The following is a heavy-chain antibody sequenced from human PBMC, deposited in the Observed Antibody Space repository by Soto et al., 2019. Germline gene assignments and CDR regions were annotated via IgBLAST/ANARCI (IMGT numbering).Heavy chain of an antibody. D-gene: IGHD3-10*01. Sequence: SVKVSCKASGGDFSTYAISWVRQAPGQGLEWVGGIIPILRTPTYAQNFQGRITISADNSKNTLYLQMNSLRAEDTAVYYCARWSPMVRGPPPSYYYYYYGMDVWGQGTTVTVSS. CDR2: IIPILRTP. J-gene: IGHJ6*02. CDR1: GGDFSTYA. CDR3: ARWSPMVRGPPPSYYYYYYGMDV. V-gene: IGHV1-69*10.